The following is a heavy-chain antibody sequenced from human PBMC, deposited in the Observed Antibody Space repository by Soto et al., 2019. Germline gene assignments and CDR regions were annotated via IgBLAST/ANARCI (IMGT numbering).Heavy chain of an antibody. Sequence: QVQLQQSGPGLVKPSQTLSLTCTVSGGSISYEYYHWTWIRQSPGKGLEWIGYIHYSGSIIYNPSFKSRVTISVDTSKNQFSLQLSSVTAADTAVYFCAREDDGGDRDYYGLDVWGQGTKVTVPS. CDR3: AREDDGGDRDYYGLDV. CDR2: IHYSGSI. D-gene: IGHD2-21*02. V-gene: IGHV4-30-4*08. CDR1: GGSISYEYYH. J-gene: IGHJ6*02.